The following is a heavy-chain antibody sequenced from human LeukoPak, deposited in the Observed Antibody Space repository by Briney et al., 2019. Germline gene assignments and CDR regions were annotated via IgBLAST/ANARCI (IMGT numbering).Heavy chain of an antibody. Sequence: PGGSLRLSCAASGFTFSSYAMSWVRQAPGKGLEWVSAISGSGGSTYYADSVKGRFTISRDNSKNTLYLQMNSLRAEDTAVYYCANSPRGYSYGYPGYWGQGTLVTVSS. CDR3: ANSPRGYSYGYPGY. V-gene: IGHV3-23*01. CDR1: GFTFSSYA. CDR2: ISGSGGST. J-gene: IGHJ4*02. D-gene: IGHD5-18*01.